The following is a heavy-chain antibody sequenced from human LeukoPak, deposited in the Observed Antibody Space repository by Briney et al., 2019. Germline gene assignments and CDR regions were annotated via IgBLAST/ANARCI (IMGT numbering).Heavy chain of an antibody. D-gene: IGHD3-3*01. J-gene: IGHJ4*02. Sequence: GGSLRLSCAASGFTFSSYSMNWVRQAPGKGLEWVSSISSSSSYIYYADSVKGRFTISRDNAKNSLYLQMNSLRAEDTAVYYCARDSEPDFWSGYYCLDYWAREPWSPSPQ. CDR3: ARDSEPDFWSGYYCLDY. CDR2: ISSSSSYI. CDR1: GFTFSSYS. V-gene: IGHV3-21*01.